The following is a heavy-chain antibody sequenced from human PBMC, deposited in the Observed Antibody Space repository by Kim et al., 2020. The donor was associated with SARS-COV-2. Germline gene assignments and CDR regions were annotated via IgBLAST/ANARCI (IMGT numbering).Heavy chain of an antibody. Sequence: SETLSLTCTVSGGSISSSSYYWGWIRQPPGKGLEWIGSIYYSGSTYYNPSLKSRVTISVDTSKNQFSLKLSSVTAADTAVYYCASSSLTERHFDYWGQGTLVTVSS. CDR3: ASSSLTERHFDY. CDR1: GGSISSSSYY. V-gene: IGHV4-39*01. CDR2: IYYSGST. J-gene: IGHJ4*02. D-gene: IGHD6-13*01.